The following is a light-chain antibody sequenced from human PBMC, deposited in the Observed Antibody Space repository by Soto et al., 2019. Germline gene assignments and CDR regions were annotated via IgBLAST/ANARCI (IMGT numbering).Light chain of an antibody. CDR2: SNS. J-gene: IGLJ3*02. Sequence: QSVLTQPPSASGTPGQRVTISFSGSDSNIGSNTVNWYQQVPGTAPKLLIYSNSQRPSGVPDRFSGSKSGTSASLAISGLQSEDEADYYCAAWDDSLNGRAVFGGGTKVTVL. V-gene: IGLV1-44*01. CDR1: DSNIGSNT. CDR3: AAWDDSLNGRAV.